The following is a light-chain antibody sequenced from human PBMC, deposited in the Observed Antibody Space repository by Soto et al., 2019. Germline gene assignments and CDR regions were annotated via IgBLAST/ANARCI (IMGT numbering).Light chain of an antibody. CDR3: HQYYSSIT. Sequence: EIVLTQSPGTLSLSPGERATLSCRASQDVDSTFLAWYQQRPGQAPMLLIYGSSRRATGIPDRFSGSGSGTDFTLTISRVGPEDIAVYFCHQYYSSITFGGGTKVEVK. V-gene: IGKV3-20*01. CDR2: GSS. J-gene: IGKJ4*01. CDR1: QDVDSTF.